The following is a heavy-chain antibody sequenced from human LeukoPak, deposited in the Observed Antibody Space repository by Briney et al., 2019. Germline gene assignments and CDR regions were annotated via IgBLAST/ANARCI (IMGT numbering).Heavy chain of an antibody. D-gene: IGHD6-19*01. Sequence: SVKVSCMPSGYTFTRHYIHWLRQAPGQGLEWMGFINPNSGGTNYAQKFQGRVSMTRDTSITTAYMELRRVTSDDTAVYYCARVGHTSGWDFDYWGEGTLVTVSS. CDR1: GYTFTRHY. CDR3: ARVGHTSGWDFDY. J-gene: IGHJ4*02. V-gene: IGHV1-2*02. CDR2: INPNSGGT.